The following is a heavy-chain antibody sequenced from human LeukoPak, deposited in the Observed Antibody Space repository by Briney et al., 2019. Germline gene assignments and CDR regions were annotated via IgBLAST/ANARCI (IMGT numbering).Heavy chain of an antibody. CDR1: GFTFDDYA. CDR2: INWNSGGI. J-gene: IGHJ4*02. CDR3: VKDDKGSLDY. D-gene: IGHD1-26*01. Sequence: GGSLRLSCAASGFTFDDYAMHWVRQPPGKGLEWVACINWNSGGIQDADSVKGRFTISRDNAKNSLYLQMKSLRPEDTALYYCVKDDKGSLDYWGQGTLVTVSS. V-gene: IGHV3-9*01.